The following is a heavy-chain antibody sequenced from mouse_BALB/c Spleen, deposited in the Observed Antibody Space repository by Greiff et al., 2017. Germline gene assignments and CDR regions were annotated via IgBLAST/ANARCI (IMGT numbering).Heavy chain of an antibody. CDR3: TRDYGGFAC. Sequence: EVKLVESGGGLVKPGGSLKLSCAASGFTFSSYTMSWVRQTPEKRLEWVATISSGGSYTYYPDSVKGRFTISRDNAKNTLYLQMSSLKSEDTAMYYCTRDYGGFACWGQGTLVTVSA. J-gene: IGHJ3*01. V-gene: IGHV5-6-4*01. CDR1: GFTFSSYT. CDR2: ISSGGSYT. D-gene: IGHD1-1*02.